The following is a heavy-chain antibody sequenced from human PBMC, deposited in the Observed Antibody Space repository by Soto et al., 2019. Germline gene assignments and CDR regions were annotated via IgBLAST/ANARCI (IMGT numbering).Heavy chain of an antibody. CDR3: ARGRGYSLSGQSGWFDP. CDR1: GYTFTSYG. J-gene: IGHJ5*02. Sequence: ASVKVSCKASGYTFTSYGISWVRQAPGQGLEWMGWISAYNGNTNYAQKLQGRVTMTTDTSTSTAYMELRSLRSDDTAVYYCARGRGYSLSGQSGWFDPWGQGTLVTVSS. V-gene: IGHV1-18*01. CDR2: ISAYNGNT. D-gene: IGHD5-18*01.